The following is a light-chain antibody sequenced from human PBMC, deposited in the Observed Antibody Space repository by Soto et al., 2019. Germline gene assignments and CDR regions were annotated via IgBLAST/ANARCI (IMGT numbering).Light chain of an antibody. CDR3: QQYNKWPPIT. V-gene: IGKV3-15*01. CDR2: DTS. CDR1: QSVSIK. J-gene: IGKJ5*01. Sequence: EILLTQSPATLSVSPGERATLSCRASQSVSIKLAWYQQKPGQAPRPLIYDTSTRATGIPARFSGSGSGTEFTLTISSLQSEDFAVYYCQQYNKWPPITFGQGTRLEIK.